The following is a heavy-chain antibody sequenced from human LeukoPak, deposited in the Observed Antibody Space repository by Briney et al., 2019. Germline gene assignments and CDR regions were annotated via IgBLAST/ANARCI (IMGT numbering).Heavy chain of an antibody. CDR1: GFTFSSYS. J-gene: IGHJ4*02. CDR2: ISGSGGST. CDR3: AKDGNYYDSSGYYRYYFDY. D-gene: IGHD3-22*01. Sequence: PGGSLRLSCAASGFTFSSYSMNWVRQAPGKGLEWVSAISGSGGSTHYADSVKGRFTISRDNSKNTLYLQMNSLRAEDTAVYYCAKDGNYYDSSGYYRYYFDYWGQGTLVTVSS. V-gene: IGHV3-23*01.